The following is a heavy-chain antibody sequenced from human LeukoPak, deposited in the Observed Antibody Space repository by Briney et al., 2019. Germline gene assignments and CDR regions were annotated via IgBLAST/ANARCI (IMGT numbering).Heavy chain of an antibody. CDR3: AKAMMDDAFDI. Sequence: GGSLRLYCAASGFTFSSYAMSWVRQAPGKGLEWVSAISGSGGSTSYADSVKGRFTISRDNSKNTLYLQMNSLRAEDTAVYYYAKAMMDDAFDIWGQGTMVTVSS. CDR1: GFTFSSYA. D-gene: IGHD3-22*01. J-gene: IGHJ3*02. V-gene: IGHV3-23*01. CDR2: ISGSGGST.